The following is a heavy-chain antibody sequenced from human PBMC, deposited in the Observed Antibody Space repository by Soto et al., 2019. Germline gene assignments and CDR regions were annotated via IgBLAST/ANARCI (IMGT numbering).Heavy chain of an antibody. J-gene: IGHJ4*02. CDR1: GDSFTSSNW. V-gene: IGHV4-4*02. D-gene: IGHD3-22*01. CDR3: ARSPRRVDGKWFLDY. Sequence: QVQLQESGPGLVTPSGTLSLTCAVSGDSFTSSNWWTWVRQPPGKGLEWIGDILHTGHTDYSPSLKSRVTLSVDTSNRQFSLSLTSVTAADTAVYFCARSPRRVDGKWFLDYWGQGTRVTVSS. CDR2: ILHTGHT.